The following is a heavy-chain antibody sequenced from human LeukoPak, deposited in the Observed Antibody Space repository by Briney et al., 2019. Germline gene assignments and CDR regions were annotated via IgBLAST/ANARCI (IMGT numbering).Heavy chain of an antibody. CDR3: AKDIAQGYTFGSIEQDY. V-gene: IGHV3-23*01. CDR2: ISESGSGT. J-gene: IGHJ4*02. CDR1: GLTFSRYA. D-gene: IGHD5-18*01. Sequence: GGSLRLSCAGSGLTFSRYAMSWVRQAPGKGLEWVSAISESGSGTYYAASVKGRFTISRDNSKDTLSLQMNSLRAEDTAVYYCAKDIAQGYTFGSIEQDYWGQGTLVTVSS.